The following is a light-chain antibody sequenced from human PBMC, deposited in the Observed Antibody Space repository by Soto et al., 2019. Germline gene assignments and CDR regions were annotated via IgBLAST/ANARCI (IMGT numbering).Light chain of an antibody. Sequence: EIVLTQSPATLSLSPGERATLSCRASRSVSRYLAWYQQKPGQAPRLLVSDASNRATGIPARFSGSGSGTELTLPIRRLEPETFAVYYRHQRWHLPFTFGPGTKVDIK. CDR2: DAS. CDR3: HQRWHLPFT. J-gene: IGKJ3*01. V-gene: IGKV3-11*01. CDR1: RSVSRY.